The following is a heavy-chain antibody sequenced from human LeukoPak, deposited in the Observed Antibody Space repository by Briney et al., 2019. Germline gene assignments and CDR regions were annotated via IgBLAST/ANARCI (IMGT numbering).Heavy chain of an antibody. CDR1: GYTFTSYY. CDR2: INPSGGST. V-gene: IGHV1-46*01. CDR3: AGDSESRTYYYDSSGYNLYY. D-gene: IGHD3-22*01. J-gene: IGHJ4*02. Sequence: ASVKVSCKASGYTFTSYYMHWVRQAPGQGLEWMGIINPSGGSTSYAQKFQGRVTMTRDTSTSTVYMELSSLRSEDTAVYYCAGDSESRTYYYDSSGYNLYYWGQGTLVTVSS.